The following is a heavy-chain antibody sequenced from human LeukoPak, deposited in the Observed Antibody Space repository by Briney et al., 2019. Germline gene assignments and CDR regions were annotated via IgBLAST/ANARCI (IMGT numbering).Heavy chain of an antibody. V-gene: IGHV3-53*01. Sequence: PGGSLRLPCAASGFTVSINYMNWVRQAPGKGLEWVSIIYSGGSTYYADSVKGRFTISRDNSKNKLYLQMNSLRAEDTAVYYCARRLRWRQGNYFDYWGQGTLVTVSS. CDR2: IYSGGST. CDR3: ARRLRWRQGNYFDY. J-gene: IGHJ4*02. CDR1: GFTVSINY. D-gene: IGHD4-23*01.